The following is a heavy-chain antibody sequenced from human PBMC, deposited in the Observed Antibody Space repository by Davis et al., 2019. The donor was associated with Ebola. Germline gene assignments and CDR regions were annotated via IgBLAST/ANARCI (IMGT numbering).Heavy chain of an antibody. V-gene: IGHV1-69*04. CDR3: AREGVTRRFDY. CDR2: IIPILGIA. J-gene: IGHJ4*02. D-gene: IGHD4-23*01. CDR1: GGTFSSYA. Sequence: AASVKVSCKASGGTFSSYAISWVRQAPGQGLEWTGRIIPILGIANYAQKFQGRVTITADKSTSTAYMELSSLRSEDTAVYYCAREGVTRRFDYWGQGTLVTVSS.